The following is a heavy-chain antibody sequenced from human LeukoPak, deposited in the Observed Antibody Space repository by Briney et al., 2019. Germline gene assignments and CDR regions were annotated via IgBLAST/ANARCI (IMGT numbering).Heavy chain of an antibody. CDR3: ARAGDILTGYYLNDY. CDR2: IYTSGST. V-gene: IGHV4-4*07. Sequence: PSETLSLTCTAPGGSISSYYWSWIRQPAGKGLEWIGRIYTSGSTNYNPSLKSRVTMSVDTSKNQFSLKLSSVTAADTAVYYCARAGDILTGYYLNDYWGQGTLVTVSS. CDR1: GGSISSYY. J-gene: IGHJ4*02. D-gene: IGHD3-9*01.